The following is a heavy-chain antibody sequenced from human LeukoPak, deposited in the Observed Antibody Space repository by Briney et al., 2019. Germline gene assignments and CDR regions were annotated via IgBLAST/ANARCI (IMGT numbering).Heavy chain of an antibody. J-gene: IGHJ4*02. V-gene: IGHV3-48*04. Sequence: GGSLRLSCAASGFTFSIYSLNWVRQAPGKGLEWVAYIGRSGDRTTKYADSVKGRFTISRDNAENSLFLQMNSLRAEDTAVYYCAKGSTLGYCSSTSCYPDDYWGQGTLVTVSS. CDR1: GFTFSIYS. D-gene: IGHD2-2*01. CDR2: IGRSGDRTT. CDR3: AKGSTLGYCSSTSCYPDDY.